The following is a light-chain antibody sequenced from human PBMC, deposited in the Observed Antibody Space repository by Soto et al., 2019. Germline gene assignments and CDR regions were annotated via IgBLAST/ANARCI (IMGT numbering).Light chain of an antibody. CDR1: QSVSSSY. CDR3: QQYNDWPPT. Sequence: EIVLTQSPGTLSLSPGERATLSCRASQSVSSSYLAWYQQKPGQAPRLLIYGASSRATGIPDRFSGSGYGTDFTLTIGRLEPEDFAVYYCQQYNDWPPTFGQGTKVDIK. V-gene: IGKV3-20*01. J-gene: IGKJ1*01. CDR2: GAS.